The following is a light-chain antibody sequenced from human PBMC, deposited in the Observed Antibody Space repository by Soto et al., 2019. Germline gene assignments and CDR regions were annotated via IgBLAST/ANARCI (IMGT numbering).Light chain of an antibody. CDR3: QLYNSYLT. J-gene: IGKJ1*01. CDR2: DAS. CDR1: QSISSW. V-gene: IGKV1-5*01. Sequence: DIQMTQSPSTLSASVGDRVTITCRASQSISSWLAWYQQKPGKAPKLLIYDASSWESGIPSRFSGSGSGTDFPPTSSRLQPDDFATYCCQLYNSYLTFGQGTKVEIK.